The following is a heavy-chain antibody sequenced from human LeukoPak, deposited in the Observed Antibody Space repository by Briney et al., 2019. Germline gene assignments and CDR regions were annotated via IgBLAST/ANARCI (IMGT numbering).Heavy chain of an antibody. CDR1: GGSFSGYY. CDR3: ARGRRYYFQH. V-gene: IGHV4-34*01. J-gene: IGHJ1*01. D-gene: IGHD3-9*01. CDR2: INHSGST. Sequence: SETLSLTCAVYGGSFSGYYWSWIRQPPGKGLEWIGEINHSGSTNYNPSLKSRVTISVDTSKNQFSLKLSSVTAADTAVYYCARGRRYYFQHWGQGTLVTVSS.